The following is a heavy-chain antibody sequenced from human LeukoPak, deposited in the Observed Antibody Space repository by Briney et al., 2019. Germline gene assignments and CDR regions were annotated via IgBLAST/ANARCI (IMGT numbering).Heavy chain of an antibody. CDR3: VRIHCSGGSCLDY. V-gene: IGHV3-13*04. Sequence: PGGSLRLSCAASGFTFRSYDMHWVRQATGKGLEWVSAIETPGDTHYVGSVKGRFTISRDNAKNSLYLQMNSLRAGDTAVYYCVRIHCSGGSCLDYWGQGTLVTVSS. J-gene: IGHJ4*02. D-gene: IGHD2-15*01. CDR2: IETPGDT. CDR1: GFTFRSYD.